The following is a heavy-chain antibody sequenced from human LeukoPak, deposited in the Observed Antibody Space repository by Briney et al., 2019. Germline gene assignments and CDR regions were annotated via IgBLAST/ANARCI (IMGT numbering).Heavy chain of an antibody. D-gene: IGHD5-24*01. CDR2: ISSRCCST. V-gene: IGHV3-23*01. J-gene: IGHJ4*02. CDR3: AKDRNAGPTNFGS. CDR1: LFTLSPYV. Sequence: GGALRLSCAASLFTLSPYVVNWVRPAPGKGLDRVSAISSRCCSTYYADSVKGRFSISRDNSKNTLYLRMNSLRAEDTAIYYCAKDRNAGPTNFGSWGEGTLVTVSA.